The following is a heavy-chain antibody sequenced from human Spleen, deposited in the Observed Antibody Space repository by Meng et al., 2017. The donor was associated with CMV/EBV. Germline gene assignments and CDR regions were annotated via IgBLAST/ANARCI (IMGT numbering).Heavy chain of an antibody. D-gene: IGHD1-7*01. Sequence: GESLKISCVASGFTFSSYSMNWVRQAPGKGLEWVSSISSSSSYIYYADSVKGRFTISRDNAKNSLYLQMNSLRAEDTAVYYCARDLSPNFYYFDYWGQGTLVTVSS. CDR1: GFTFSSYS. V-gene: IGHV3-21*01. CDR2: ISSSSSYI. J-gene: IGHJ4*02. CDR3: ARDLSPNFYYFDY.